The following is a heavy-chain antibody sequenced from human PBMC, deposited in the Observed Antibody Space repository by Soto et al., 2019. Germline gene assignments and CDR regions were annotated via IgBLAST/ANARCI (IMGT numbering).Heavy chain of an antibody. CDR1: GFIFSTYG. CDR2: IYSGGST. D-gene: IGHD3-10*01. V-gene: IGHV3-66*01. J-gene: IGHJ6*02. CDR3: ARDMVRGMDV. Sequence: HPGGSLRLSCAASGFIFSTYGMHWVRQGPGKGLEWVAVIYSGGSTYYADSVKGRFTISRDNSKNTLYLQMNSLRAEDTAVYYCARDMVRGMDVWGQGTTVTVSS.